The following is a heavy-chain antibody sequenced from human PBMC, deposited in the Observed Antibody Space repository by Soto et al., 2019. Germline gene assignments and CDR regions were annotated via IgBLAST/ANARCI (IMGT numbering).Heavy chain of an antibody. V-gene: IGHV1-18*01. CDR3: ARDTPASGVATLDF. CDR1: GYTFSNYG. Sequence: QVQLVQSGAEVKKPGASVKVSCKTSGYTFSNYGISWVRQAPGQGLEWMAWISAYTGNTNFAQRFQGRVTMTTDTSTSTAYMELRSLRSDDTAVYYCARDTPASGVATLDFWGQGSLVTVSP. CDR2: ISAYTGNT. J-gene: IGHJ4*02. D-gene: IGHD5-12*01.